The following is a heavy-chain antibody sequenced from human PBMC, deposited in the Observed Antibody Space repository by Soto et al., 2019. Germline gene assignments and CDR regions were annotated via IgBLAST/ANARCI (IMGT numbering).Heavy chain of an antibody. J-gene: IGHJ4*02. D-gene: IGHD3-22*01. CDR1: GFIFINAC. Sequence: ESLRLTCAASGFIFINACTSWVRQAPGKGLEWVGRIKSKSDGGTTDYAAPVKGRFTISRDDSENTLSLQMNSLKTEDTAVYYCTTDGAQVTMTSLRGQGTLVTV. CDR2: IKSKSDGGTT. V-gene: IGHV3-15*01. CDR3: TTDGAQVTMTSL.